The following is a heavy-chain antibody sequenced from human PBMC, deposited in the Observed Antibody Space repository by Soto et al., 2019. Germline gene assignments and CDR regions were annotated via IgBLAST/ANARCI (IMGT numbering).Heavy chain of an antibody. Sequence: GGSLRLSCAASGFTFSSYAMHWVRQAPGKGLEWVAVISYDGSNKYYADSMKGRFTISRDNSKNTLYLQMNSLRAEDTAVYYCARDLNDGRYSSSFAGMDVWGQGTTVTVSS. D-gene: IGHD6-6*01. CDR2: ISYDGSNK. CDR1: GFTFSSYA. CDR3: ARDLNDGRYSSSFAGMDV. V-gene: IGHV3-30-3*01. J-gene: IGHJ6*02.